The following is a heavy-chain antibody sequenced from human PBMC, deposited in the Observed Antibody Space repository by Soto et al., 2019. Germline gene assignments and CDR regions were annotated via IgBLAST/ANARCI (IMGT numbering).Heavy chain of an antibody. CDR2: MNSSGTI. CDR3: ARRECLESTCYRYLEY. V-gene: IGHV4-39*01. J-gene: IGHJ4*02. Sequence: PSETLSLTCTGSDGSITRESYYWGSLRQHPGQGPGWIGCMNSSGTIYYNWSLKSRVTPSVDVSKNQFSLSPRFVTAAATPVYYCARRECLESTCYRYLEYWGQGAQVTFGS. CDR1: DGSITRESYY. D-gene: IGHD4-4*01.